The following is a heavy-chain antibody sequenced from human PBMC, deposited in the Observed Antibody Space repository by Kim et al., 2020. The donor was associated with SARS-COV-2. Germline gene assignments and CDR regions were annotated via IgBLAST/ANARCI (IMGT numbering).Heavy chain of an antibody. Sequence: GGSLRLSCAASGFTFSSYAMSWVRQAPGKGLEWVSVIYSGGSSTYYADSVKGRFTISRDNSKNTLYLQMNSLRAEDTAVYYCAKAVNYDFWSGYVNYYGMDVWGQGTTVTVSS. CDR1: GFTFSSYA. V-gene: IGHV3-23*03. CDR2: IYSGGSST. CDR3: AKAVNYDFWSGYVNYYGMDV. D-gene: IGHD3-3*01. J-gene: IGHJ6*02.